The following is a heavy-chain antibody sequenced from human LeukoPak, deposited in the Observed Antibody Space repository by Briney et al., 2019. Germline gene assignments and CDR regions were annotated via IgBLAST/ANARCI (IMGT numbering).Heavy chain of an antibody. J-gene: IGHJ4*02. CDR2: INPNSGGT. CDR1: GYTFTGYY. Sequence: ASVKVSCKASGYTFTGYYMHWVRQAPGQGLEWMGWINPNSGGTNYAQKFQGRVTMTRDTSISTAYMELRSLRSDDTAVYYCARVLTRIVVVPAAMDYWGQGTLVTVSS. D-gene: IGHD2-2*01. V-gene: IGHV1-2*02. CDR3: ARVLTRIVVVPAAMDY.